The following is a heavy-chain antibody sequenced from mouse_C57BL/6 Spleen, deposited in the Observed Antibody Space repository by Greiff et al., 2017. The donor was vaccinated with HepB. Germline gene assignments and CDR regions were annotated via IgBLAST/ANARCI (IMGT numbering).Heavy chain of an antibody. CDR1: GYAFSSSW. D-gene: IGHD2-5*01. V-gene: IGHV1-82*01. CDR2: IYPGDGDT. CDR3: ARNRDYSNYVWYFDV. J-gene: IGHJ1*03. Sequence: VKLLESGPELVKPGASVKISCKASGYAFSSSWMNWVKQRPGKGLEWIGRIYPGDGDTNYNGKFKGKATLTADKSSSTAYMQLSSLTSEDSAVYFCARNRDYSNYVWYFDVWGTGTTVTVSS.